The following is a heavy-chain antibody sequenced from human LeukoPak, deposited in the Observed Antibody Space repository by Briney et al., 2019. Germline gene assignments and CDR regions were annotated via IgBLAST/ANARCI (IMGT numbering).Heavy chain of an antibody. D-gene: IGHD6-6*01. Sequence: GGSLRLSCAASGFTVSSNYMSWLRQAPGKGLEWVSVIYSGGSTFYADSVKGRFTISRDNSKNTLYLQMHSLRAEDTAVYYCARVSWSSIAARSEAFDIWGQGTMVTVSS. J-gene: IGHJ3*02. V-gene: IGHV3-53*01. CDR3: ARVSWSSIAARSEAFDI. CDR2: IYSGGST. CDR1: GFTVSSNY.